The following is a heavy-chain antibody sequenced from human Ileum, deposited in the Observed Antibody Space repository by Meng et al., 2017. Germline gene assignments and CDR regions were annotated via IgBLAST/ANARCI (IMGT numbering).Heavy chain of an antibody. V-gene: IGHV4-39*01. Sequence: QLQLQESGPGLLKPSETLSLMCTVSGGSIRSSSRCCDRIRQPPGKGLEWIGSICYSGNTYYNPSLKSRVSMSVDTSKKQISLKLNSVTAADTAVYYCARRAHYGDPPRWGQGTLVTVSS. CDR2: ICYSGNT. D-gene: IGHD4-17*01. CDR3: ARRAHYGDPPR. J-gene: IGHJ4*02. CDR1: GGSIRSSSRC.